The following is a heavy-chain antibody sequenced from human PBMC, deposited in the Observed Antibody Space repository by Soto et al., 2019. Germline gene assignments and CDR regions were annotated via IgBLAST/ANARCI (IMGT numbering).Heavy chain of an antibody. Sequence: QVQLVESGGGVVQPGRSLRLSCAASGFTFSSYGMHWVRQAPGKGLEWVAVISYDGSNKYYADSVKGRFTISRDNSKNTLYLQMNSLRAEDTAVYYCAKDSRYSSSWYWNYYYYGMDVWGQGTTVTVSS. V-gene: IGHV3-30*18. J-gene: IGHJ6*02. D-gene: IGHD6-13*01. CDR1: GFTFSSYG. CDR2: ISYDGSNK. CDR3: AKDSRYSSSWYWNYYYYGMDV.